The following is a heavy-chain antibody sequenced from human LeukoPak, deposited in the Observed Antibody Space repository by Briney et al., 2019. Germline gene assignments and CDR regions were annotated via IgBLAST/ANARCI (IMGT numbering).Heavy chain of an antibody. D-gene: IGHD6-19*01. CDR3: AILRSGYSSGWSLGFDI. V-gene: IGHV1-69*04. J-gene: IGHJ4*02. CDR1: GGTFSSYA. CDR2: IIPILGIA. Sequence: ASVKVSCKASGGTFSSYAISWVRQAPGQGLEWMGRIIPILGIANYAQQFQGRVTITADKSTSTAYMELRSRRSEDTAVYYCAILRSGYSSGWSLGFDIWGQGTLVTVSS.